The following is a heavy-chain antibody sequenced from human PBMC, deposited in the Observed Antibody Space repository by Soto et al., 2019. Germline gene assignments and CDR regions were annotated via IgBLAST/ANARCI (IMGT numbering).Heavy chain of an antibody. CDR3: ARDVAAAGSLVSSWFDP. J-gene: IGHJ5*02. CDR1: GGSISSGGYY. CDR2: IYYSGST. Sequence: QVQLQESGPGLVKPSQTLSLTCTVSGGSISSGGYYWSWIRQHPGKGLEWIGYIYYSGSTYYNPSLKSRVTISVDTSKNQFSLKLSSVTAADTAVYYCARDVAAAGSLVSSWFDPWGQGTLVTVSS. D-gene: IGHD6-13*01. V-gene: IGHV4-31*03.